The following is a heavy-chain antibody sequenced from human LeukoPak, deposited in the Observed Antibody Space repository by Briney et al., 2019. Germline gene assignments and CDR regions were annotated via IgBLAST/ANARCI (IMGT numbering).Heavy chain of an antibody. CDR1: GFTFTCGW. Sequence: GGSLRLSCAASGFTFTCGWMSWVRQTPGKGLEWVASIKQDGREKFYADSVKGRFTISRDNAKNSLYLQVNSLRAEDTAVYYCARVTGRTRYFDSWGQGILVTVSS. CDR3: ARVTGRTRYFDS. J-gene: IGHJ4*02. V-gene: IGHV3-7*01. CDR2: IKQDGREK. D-gene: IGHD3-9*01.